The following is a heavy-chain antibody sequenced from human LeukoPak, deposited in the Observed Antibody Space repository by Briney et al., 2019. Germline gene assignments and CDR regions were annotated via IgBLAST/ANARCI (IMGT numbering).Heavy chain of an antibody. Sequence: SETLSLTRTVSGGSISSGSYYWSWIRQPPGKGLEWIGYVYYSGSTNYNPSLKSRVTISVDTSKNQFSLKLSSVTAADTAVYYCARESPTYYYDTSGPGFDYWGQGTLVTVSS. D-gene: IGHD3-22*01. J-gene: IGHJ4*02. CDR3: ARESPTYYYDTSGPGFDY. CDR1: GGSISSGSYY. V-gene: IGHV4-61*01. CDR2: VYYSGST.